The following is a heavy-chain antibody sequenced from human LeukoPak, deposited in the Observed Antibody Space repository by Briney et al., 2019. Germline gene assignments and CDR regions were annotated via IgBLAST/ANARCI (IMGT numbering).Heavy chain of an antibody. CDR3: ARDPHYDILTGYFGYFDY. J-gene: IGHJ4*02. D-gene: IGHD3-9*01. CDR2: ISGSGGST. Sequence: PGGSLRLSCAASGFTFSSYAMSWVRQAPGKGLEWVSAISGSGGSTYYADSVKGRFTISRDNSKNTLYLQMNSLRAEDTAVYYCARDPHYDILTGYFGYFDYWGQGTLVTVSS. V-gene: IGHV3-23*01. CDR1: GFTFSSYA.